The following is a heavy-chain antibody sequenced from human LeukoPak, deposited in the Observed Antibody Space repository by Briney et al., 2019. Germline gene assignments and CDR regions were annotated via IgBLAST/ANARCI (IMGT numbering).Heavy chain of an antibody. CDR3: ARGYDSSAYYPFNY. V-gene: IGHV4-61*01. J-gene: IGHJ4*02. CDR1: GDSVSSGNFY. CDR2: VYYSGRT. Sequence: SETLSLTCTVSGDSVSSGNFYWSWIRQPPGKGLEWIGYVYYSGRTNYNPFLKSRVTISADTSKNQFSLMLSSVTAADTAVYYCARGYDSSAYYPFNYWGQGTLVTVSS. D-gene: IGHD3-22*01.